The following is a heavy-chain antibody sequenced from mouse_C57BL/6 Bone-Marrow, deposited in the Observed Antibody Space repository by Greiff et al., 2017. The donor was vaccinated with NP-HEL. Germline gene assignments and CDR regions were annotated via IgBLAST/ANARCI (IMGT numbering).Heavy chain of an antibody. J-gene: IGHJ2*01. V-gene: IGHV1-53*01. D-gene: IGHD1-1*01. Sequence: VQLQQPGPELVKPGASVKLSCKASGYTFTSYWMHWVKQRPGQGLEWIGNINPSNGGTNYNEKFKSKATLTVDKSSSPAYMQVSSLTAEDSAVYDCARRRVYCGSSYQGYYFDYWGQGTTLTVSS. CDR2: INPSNGGT. CDR1: GYTFTSYW. CDR3: ARRRVYCGSSYQGYYFDY.